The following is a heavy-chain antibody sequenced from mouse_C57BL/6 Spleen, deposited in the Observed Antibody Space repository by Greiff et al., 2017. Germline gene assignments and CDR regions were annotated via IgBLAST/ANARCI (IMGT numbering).Heavy chain of an antibody. J-gene: IGHJ1*03. CDR2: ISYDGSN. Sequence: EVKLVESGPGLVKPSQSLSLTCSVTGYSITSGYYWNWIRQFPGNKLEWMGYISYDGSNNYNPSLKNRISITRDPSKNQFFLMLNSVTTEDTATYFWARDLMTTVVAEDWYFDVWGTGTTVTVSS. D-gene: IGHD1-1*01. CDR3: ARDLMTTVVAEDWYFDV. CDR1: GYSITSGYY. V-gene: IGHV3-6*01.